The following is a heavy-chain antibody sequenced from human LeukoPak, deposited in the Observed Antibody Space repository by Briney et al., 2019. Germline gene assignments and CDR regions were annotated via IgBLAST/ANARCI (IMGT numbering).Heavy chain of an antibody. V-gene: IGHV3-11*04. D-gene: IGHD2-15*01. CDR1: GFTFSDYY. CDR3: ARDSGSRSSGIFDY. CDR2: ISSSGSTI. Sequence: GGSLRLSCAASGFTFSDYYMSWIRQAPGKGLEWVSYISSSGSTIYYADSVKGRFTISRDNAKNSLSLQINSLRADDTAVYYCARDSGSRSSGIFDYWGQGALVTVSS. J-gene: IGHJ4*02.